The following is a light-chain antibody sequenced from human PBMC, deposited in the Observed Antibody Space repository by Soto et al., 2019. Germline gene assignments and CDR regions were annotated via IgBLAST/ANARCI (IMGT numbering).Light chain of an antibody. J-gene: IGLJ1*01. CDR3: TSYTSSSPYV. Sequence: QSVLAQPASVSGSPGQSITISCTGTSSDVGGYSYVFWYQHPPGKAPKLMIYDVTNRPSGVSNRFSGSKSGNTASLTISGLQAEDEADYYCTSYTSSSPYVFGTGTKVTVL. CDR2: DVT. V-gene: IGLV2-14*03. CDR1: SSDVGGYSY.